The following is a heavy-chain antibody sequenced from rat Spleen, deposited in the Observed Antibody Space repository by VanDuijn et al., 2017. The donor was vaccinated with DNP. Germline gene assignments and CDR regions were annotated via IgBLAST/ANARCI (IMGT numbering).Heavy chain of an antibody. Sequence: EVRLVESGGGLVQPGKSLKLSCAASGFTFSFYGMAWVRQAPKKGPEWVASISASGGSTSYRDSVKGRFTISRDNAKSILYLQMDSLRSEDTATFYCTTDFERGYWGQGVMVTVSS. CDR2: ISASGGST. CDR1: GFTFSFYG. D-gene: IGHD1-11*01. V-gene: IGHV5-27*01. CDR3: TTDFERGY. J-gene: IGHJ2*01.